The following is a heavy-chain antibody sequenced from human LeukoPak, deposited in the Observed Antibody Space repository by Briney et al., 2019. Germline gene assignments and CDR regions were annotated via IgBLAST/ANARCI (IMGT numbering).Heavy chain of an antibody. J-gene: IGHJ4*02. Sequence: GGSLRLSCAASGFIFSSDAMSWGRQAPGKGLEWGAKIKQDGSGEYYLDSVKGRFTISRDNAKSSLYLQMNSLRDDDTAVYFCTTGYSSGWYNEGNYWGQGTLVTVSS. CDR3: TTGYSSGWYNEGNY. D-gene: IGHD6-19*01. CDR2: IKQDGSGE. V-gene: IGHV3-7*01. CDR1: GFIFSSDA.